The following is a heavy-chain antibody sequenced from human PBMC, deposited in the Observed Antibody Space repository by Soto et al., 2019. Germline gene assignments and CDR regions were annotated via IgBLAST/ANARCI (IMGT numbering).Heavy chain of an antibody. Sequence: PSETLSLTCAVSGYSISSGHHWGWIRQPPGKGLEWLGSVHHSGSTYYNPSLKSRLTISVDKSKNQFSLNLTSVTAADTAVYYCARQARVVVEGRWFDPWGQGTLVTVS. J-gene: IGHJ5*02. CDR1: GYSISSGHH. V-gene: IGHV4-38-2*01. CDR2: VHHSGST. CDR3: ARQARVVVEGRWFDP. D-gene: IGHD2-15*01.